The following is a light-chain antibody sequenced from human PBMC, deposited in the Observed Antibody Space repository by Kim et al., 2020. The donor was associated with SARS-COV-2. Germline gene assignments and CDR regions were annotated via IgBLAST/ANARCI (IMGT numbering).Light chain of an antibody. CDR2: GKN. CDR1: SLRSYY. CDR3: NSRASSDKGV. J-gene: IGLJ3*02. Sequence: SSELTQDPAVSVALGQTVRITCQGDSLRSYYASWYQQKPGQAPVLVIYGKNNRPSGIPDRFSGSSSGNTVSLTITGAQAEDEADYYCNSRASSDKGVFGG. V-gene: IGLV3-19*01.